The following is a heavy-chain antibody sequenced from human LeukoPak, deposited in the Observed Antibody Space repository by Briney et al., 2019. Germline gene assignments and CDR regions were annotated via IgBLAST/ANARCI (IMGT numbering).Heavy chain of an antibody. J-gene: IGHJ4*02. V-gene: IGHV4-4*07. CDR1: GGSISSYY. D-gene: IGHD4-17*01. CDR3: ARDQTTGRPFDY. CDR2: IYTSGST. Sequence: PSETLSLTCTVSGGSISSYYWSWIRQPAGKGLEWIGRIYTSGSTNYNPSLRGRVTMSVDTSENQFSLKLSSVTAADTAVYYCARDQTTGRPFDYWGQGTLVTVSS.